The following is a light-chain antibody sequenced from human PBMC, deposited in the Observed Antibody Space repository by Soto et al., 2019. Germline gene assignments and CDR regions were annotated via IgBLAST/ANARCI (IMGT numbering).Light chain of an antibody. CDR3: QQYGSSPST. CDR1: QSVGSSY. V-gene: IGKV3-20*01. Sequence: EIVLTQSPGTLSLSPGERATLSCRASQSVGSSYLAWYQQRPGQAPRLLIYGASSRATGIPDRFSGSGSGKDFTLTISALEPEDFAVYYCQQYGSSPSTFGQGTKLEIK. J-gene: IGKJ2*01. CDR2: GAS.